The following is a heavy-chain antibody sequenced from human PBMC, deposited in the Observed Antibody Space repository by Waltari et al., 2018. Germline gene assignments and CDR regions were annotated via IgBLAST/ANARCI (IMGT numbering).Heavy chain of an antibody. CDR1: GGSISSYY. D-gene: IGHD2-21*01. CDR3: ARGECGGDCYSYYFDY. J-gene: IGHJ4*02. Sequence: QVQLQESGPGLVKPSETLSLTCTVSGGSISSYYWSWIRQPAGKGLEWIGRIYTSGSTNYNPSLKSRVTMSVDTSKNQFSLKLSSVTAADTAVYYCARGECGGDCYSYYFDYWGQGTLVTVSS. V-gene: IGHV4-4*07. CDR2: IYTSGST.